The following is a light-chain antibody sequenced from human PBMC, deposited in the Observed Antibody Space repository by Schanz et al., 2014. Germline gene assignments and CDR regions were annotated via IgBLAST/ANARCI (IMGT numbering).Light chain of an antibody. Sequence: QSALTQPASVSGSPGQSITISCTGTSSDVGGYNYVSWYQQYPGKAPKLMIYDVTNRPSGVSNRFSGSKSDNTASLTISGLQAEDEADYYCQSYDSSLSAWVFGGGTKLTVL. CDR2: DVT. CDR3: QSYDSSLSAWV. J-gene: IGLJ3*02. CDR1: SSDVGGYNY. V-gene: IGLV2-14*01.